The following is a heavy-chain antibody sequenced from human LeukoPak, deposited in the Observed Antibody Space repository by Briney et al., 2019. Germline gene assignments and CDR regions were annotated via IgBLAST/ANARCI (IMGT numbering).Heavy chain of an antibody. CDR1: GFTFSNCE. Sequence: GGSLRLSCAASGFTFSNCEMNWVRQAPGKGLEWVAILSYDGSSKYYADSVKGRFTISRDNSKKTLYLQMNSLRTEDTAVYYCARSAAAGRIVATFGYWGQGTLVTVSS. J-gene: IGHJ4*02. D-gene: IGHD5-12*01. CDR3: ARSAAAGRIVATFGY. CDR2: LSYDGSSK. V-gene: IGHV3-30*03.